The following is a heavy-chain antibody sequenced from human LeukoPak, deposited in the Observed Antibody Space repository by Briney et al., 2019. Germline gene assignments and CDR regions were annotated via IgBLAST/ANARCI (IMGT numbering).Heavy chain of an antibody. D-gene: IGHD5-18*01. CDR1: GGSISSGDHY. J-gene: IGHJ4*02. Sequence: SETLSLTCTVSGGSISSGDHYWSWIRQPPGKGLEWIGYIHHSGNTYYNPSLKSRVTISVDTSKNQFSLELSSVTAADTAVYYCARRGYSYGVVGDWGQGTLVTVSS. CDR2: IHHSGNT. CDR3: ARRGYSYGVVGD. V-gene: IGHV4-30-4*01.